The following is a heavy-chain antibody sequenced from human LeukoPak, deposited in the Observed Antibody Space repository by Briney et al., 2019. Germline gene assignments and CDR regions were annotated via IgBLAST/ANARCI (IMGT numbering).Heavy chain of an antibody. CDR1: GFTFDDYA. Sequence: GRSLRLSCAVSGFTFDDYAMHWVRQVPGKGLEWVSGINWNSDSIGYADSVKGRFTISRDNSKNSLYLQMNSLRAEDTALYYCAKDIAPGGFYMDVWGKGTTVTVSS. V-gene: IGHV3-9*01. CDR3: AKDIAPGGFYMDV. J-gene: IGHJ6*03. D-gene: IGHD3-10*01. CDR2: INWNSDSI.